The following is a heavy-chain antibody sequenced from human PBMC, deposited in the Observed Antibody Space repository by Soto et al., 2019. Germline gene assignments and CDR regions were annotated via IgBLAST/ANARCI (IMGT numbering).Heavy chain of an antibody. V-gene: IGHV4-39*01. CDR2: IYYSGCT. J-gene: IGHJ1*01. Sequence: QLQLQESGPGLVKPSETLSLTCTVSVDSISSSSYYWGWIRQPPGKGLEWIGSIYYSGCTYYNPSLQSQVTISVDTSKNQISLKRSSVTAADTAVYYCARYNLAAAAPIQHWGQGTLVTVSS. CDR1: VDSISSSSYY. D-gene: IGHD6-13*01. CDR3: ARYNLAAAAPIQH.